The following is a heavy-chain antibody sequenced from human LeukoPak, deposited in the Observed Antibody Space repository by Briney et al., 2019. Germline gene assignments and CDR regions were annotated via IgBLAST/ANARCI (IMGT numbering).Heavy chain of an antibody. CDR3: ARSGDYGRNTFDY. Sequence: SETLSLTCTVSGGSIITYYWSWIRQPPGKGLEWIGEINHSGSTNYNPSLKSRVTISVDTSKNQFSLKLRSVTAADTAVYYCARSGDYGRNTFDYWGQGTLVTVSS. CDR2: INHSGST. V-gene: IGHV4-34*01. J-gene: IGHJ4*02. CDR1: GGSIITYY. D-gene: IGHD4-23*01.